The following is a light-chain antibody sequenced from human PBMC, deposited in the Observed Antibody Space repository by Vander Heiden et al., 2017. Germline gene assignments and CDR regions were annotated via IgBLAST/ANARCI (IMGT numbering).Light chain of an antibody. V-gene: IGLV1-44*01. CDR1: SSTIGSNT. Sequence: QSVLTQPPSASGTPGQRVTISCSGSSSTIGSNTENWYQQLPGTAPQATIYSNNQRPSWFPDRFSGSKSGTSASRSISGLQSEDEADYYCAAWDDSLNGHVVFGGGTKLTVL. CDR3: AAWDDSLNGHVV. CDR2: SNN. J-gene: IGLJ2*01.